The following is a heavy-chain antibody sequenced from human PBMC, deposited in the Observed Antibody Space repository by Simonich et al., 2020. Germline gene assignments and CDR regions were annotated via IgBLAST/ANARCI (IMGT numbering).Heavy chain of an antibody. Sequence: QVQLQESGPGLVKPSETLSLTCAVSGYSISSGYYWGWIRQPPGKGLEWIGSIYHSGSTYYTRSRKRRVTISVDTSKTQFSRKLSSVTAADTAVYYCARDPGLTGTTSWFDPWGQGTLVTVSS. CDR3: ARDPGLTGTTSWFDP. CDR2: IYHSGST. V-gene: IGHV4-38-2*02. D-gene: IGHD1-1*01. CDR1: GYSISSGYY. J-gene: IGHJ5*02.